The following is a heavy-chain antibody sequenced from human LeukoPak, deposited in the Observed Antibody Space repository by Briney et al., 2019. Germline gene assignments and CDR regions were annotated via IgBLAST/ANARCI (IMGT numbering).Heavy chain of an antibody. V-gene: IGHV3-30*04. D-gene: IGHD1-26*01. Sequence: GGSLRLSCVVSGFTFSNYAMHWVRQAPGQAPGRGLEWVAVVSYDGSHEYYADSVKGRFTISRDNPKSTLYLQMNSLRPEDTAVYYCARAFGGSDSSTVDYWGQGTLVTVSS. CDR2: VSYDGSHE. CDR3: ARAFGGSDSSTVDY. CDR1: GFTFSNYA. J-gene: IGHJ4*02.